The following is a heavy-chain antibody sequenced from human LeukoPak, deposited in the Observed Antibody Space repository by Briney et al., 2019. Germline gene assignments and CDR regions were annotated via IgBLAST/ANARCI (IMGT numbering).Heavy chain of an antibody. D-gene: IGHD6-13*01. J-gene: IGHJ3*02. CDR1: GGSISSYY. Sequence: NPSETLSLTCTVSGGSISSYYWSWIRQPPGKTLEWIGYVYYSGSTNYNPSLKSRVTISGDTSKNQFSLKLNPVTAADTAVYYCARAGSSDAFDIWGQGTMVTVSS. CDR3: ARAGSSDAFDI. CDR2: VYYSGST. V-gene: IGHV4-59*01.